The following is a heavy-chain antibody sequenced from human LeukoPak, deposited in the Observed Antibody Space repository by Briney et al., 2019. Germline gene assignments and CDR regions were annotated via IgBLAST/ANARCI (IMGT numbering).Heavy chain of an antibody. J-gene: IGHJ4*02. D-gene: IGHD3-10*01. V-gene: IGHV3-21*03. Sequence: GGSLRLSCAASGFTFSSYSMNWVRQAPGKGLEWVSSISSSSSYIYYADSVKGRFTISRDNAKNSLYLQMNSRIAEETAVYYCARDSELLWFGGGQGTLVTVSS. CDR3: ARDSELLWFG. CDR2: ISSSSSYI. CDR1: GFTFSSYS.